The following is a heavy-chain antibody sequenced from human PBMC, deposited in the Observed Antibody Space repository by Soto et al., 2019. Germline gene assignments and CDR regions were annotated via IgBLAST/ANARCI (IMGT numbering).Heavy chain of an antibody. J-gene: IGHJ6*02. V-gene: IGHV3-23*01. D-gene: IGHD6-6*01. Sequence: HPGGSLRLSCAASGFTFSSYAMSWVRQAPGKGLEWVSAISGSGGSTYYADSVKGRLTISRDNSKNTLYLQMNSLRAEDTAVYYCANQEADRPYYYYGMAVWGQGTTVTVSS. CDR1: GFTFSSYA. CDR3: ANQEADRPYYYYGMAV. CDR2: ISGSGGST.